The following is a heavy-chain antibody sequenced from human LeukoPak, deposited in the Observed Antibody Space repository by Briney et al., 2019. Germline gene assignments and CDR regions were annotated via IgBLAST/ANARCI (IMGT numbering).Heavy chain of an antibody. CDR2: ISSSSSYI. J-gene: IGHJ6*02. V-gene: IGHV3-21*01. CDR3: ARAPSGSYGMDV. Sequence: PGGSLRLSCAASGFTFSSNTMNWVRQAPGKGLEWVSSISSSSSYIYYADSVKGRFTISRDSAKNSLYLQMNSLRAEDTAVYYCARAPSGSYGMDVWGQGTTVTVSS. D-gene: IGHD1-26*01. CDR1: GFTFSSNT.